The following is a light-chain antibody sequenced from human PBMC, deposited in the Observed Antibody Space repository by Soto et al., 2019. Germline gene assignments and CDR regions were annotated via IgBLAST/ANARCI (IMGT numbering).Light chain of an antibody. V-gene: IGLV1-51*01. CDR1: SSNIGNNY. CDR2: DNN. Sequence: QSALTQPPSVSAAPVQKVTISCSGSSSNIGNNYVSWYQQLPGTAPKLLIYDNNKRPSGIPDRFSGSKSGTSATLGITGLQTGDEADYYCGTWDSSLSAGVFGGGTKLTVL. J-gene: IGLJ2*01. CDR3: GTWDSSLSAGV.